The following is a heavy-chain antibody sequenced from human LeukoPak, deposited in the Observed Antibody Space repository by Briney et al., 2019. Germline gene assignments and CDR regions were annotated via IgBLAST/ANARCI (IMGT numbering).Heavy chain of an antibody. CDR2: ISSSSSTI. D-gene: IGHD5-24*01. J-gene: IGHJ4*02. V-gene: IGHV3-21*01. Sequence: GSLRLSCAASGFTFSTYSMNWVRQAPGKGLEWVSAISSSSSTIYYADPVKGRFTISRDNAKNSLYLQMNSLRAEDAAVYYCARDKSTGYRWDYWGQGTLVTVSS. CDR1: GFTFSTYS. CDR3: ARDKSTGYRWDY.